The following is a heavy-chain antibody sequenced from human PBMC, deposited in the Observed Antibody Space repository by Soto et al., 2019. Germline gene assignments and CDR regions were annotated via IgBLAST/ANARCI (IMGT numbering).Heavy chain of an antibody. D-gene: IGHD2-15*01. Sequence: PGGSLGLSCSASGFTFSSYRMNWVRQAPGKGLEWVSSISSSSSYIYYADSVKGRFTISRDNAKNSLYLQMNSLRAEDTAVYYSARVMVPEVVVGVAAQASDVFDFWGQGTMVTVSS. J-gene: IGHJ3*01. V-gene: IGHV3-21*01. CDR3: ARVMVPEVVVGVAAQASDVFDF. CDR1: GFTFSSYR. CDR2: ISSSSSYI.